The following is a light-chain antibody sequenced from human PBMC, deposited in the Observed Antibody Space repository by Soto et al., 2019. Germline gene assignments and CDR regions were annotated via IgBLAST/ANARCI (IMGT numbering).Light chain of an antibody. J-gene: IGKJ1*01. CDR1: QDVTRF. CDR2: AAS. CDR3: QQAYSPPVA. V-gene: IGKV1-39*01. Sequence: DIQMTQSPSSLSASVGDRVTVTFRASQDVTRFLDWYQQQPGTAPELLIYAASTFPSGVPSRFSGSGSGTDFTLTISSLQHEDFATYFCQQAYSPPVAFGQGTKVDIK.